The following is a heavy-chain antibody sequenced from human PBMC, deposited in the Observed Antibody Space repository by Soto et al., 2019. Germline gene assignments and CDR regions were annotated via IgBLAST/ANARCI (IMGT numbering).Heavy chain of an antibody. CDR3: ARGDSSSWYLVLDY. Sequence: SETLSLTCTVSGGSVSSGSYYWSWIRQPPGKGLEWIGYIYYSGSTNYNPSLKSRVTISVDTSKNQFSLKLSSVTAADTAVYYCARGDSSSWYLVLDYWGQGTLVTVSS. V-gene: IGHV4-61*01. D-gene: IGHD6-13*01. J-gene: IGHJ4*02. CDR2: IYYSGST. CDR1: GGSVSSGSYY.